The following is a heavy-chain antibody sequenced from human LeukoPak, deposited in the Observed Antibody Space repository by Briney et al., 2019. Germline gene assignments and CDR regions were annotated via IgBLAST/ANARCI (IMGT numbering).Heavy chain of an antibody. D-gene: IGHD1-26*01. V-gene: IGHV3-74*01. CDR2: ISPDGSET. CDR1: GLSFSNFW. J-gene: IGHJ4*02. CDR3: ARDMWGSFDH. Sequence: GGSLRLSCAASGLSFSNFWMHWGRQAPGEGLVWVSRISPDGSETTYADSVKGCCTISRDNAKDTLYLQLSSLRAEDTAVYYCARDMWGSFDHWGQGALVTVSS.